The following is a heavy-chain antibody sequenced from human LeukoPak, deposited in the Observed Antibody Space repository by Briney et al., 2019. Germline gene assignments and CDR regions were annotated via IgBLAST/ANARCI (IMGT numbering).Heavy chain of an antibody. V-gene: IGHV3-74*01. D-gene: IGHD6-6*01. CDR2: ISTDGSST. Sequence: GGSLRLSCAASGFTFSSYWMLWVRQPPGKGLVWVSRISTDGSSTTYADSVKGRFTVSRDSAKNTLYLQMNSLRAEDTAVYYCAREYSSSSGRVFDCWGQGTLVTVSS. CDR1: GFTFSSYW. J-gene: IGHJ4*02. CDR3: AREYSSSSGRVFDC.